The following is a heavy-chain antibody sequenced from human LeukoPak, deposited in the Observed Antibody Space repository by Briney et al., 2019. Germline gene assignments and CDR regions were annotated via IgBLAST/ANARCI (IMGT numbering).Heavy chain of an antibody. D-gene: IGHD6-13*01. Sequence: GGSLRLSCAASGFTFSSYAMHWVRQAPGKGLEWVSSISSSSSYIYYADSVKGRFTISRDNAKNSLYLQMNSLRAEDTAVYYCASSSYSSSVQGRVYWGQGTLVTVSS. J-gene: IGHJ4*02. V-gene: IGHV3-21*01. CDR1: GFTFSSYA. CDR2: ISSSSSYI. CDR3: ASSSYSSSVQGRVY.